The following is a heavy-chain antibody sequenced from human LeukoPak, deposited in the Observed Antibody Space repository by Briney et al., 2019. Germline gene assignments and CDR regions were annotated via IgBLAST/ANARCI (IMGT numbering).Heavy chain of an antibody. D-gene: IGHD3-22*01. CDR1: GFAFSSYA. Sequence: AGGSLRLSCAASGFAFSSYAMSWVRQAPGKGLEWVSAISGSGGSTYYADSVKGRFTISRDNSKNTLYLKMNSLRAEDTAVYYCAKISGEAYYYDSSGSLYWGQGTLVTVSS. V-gene: IGHV3-23*01. CDR3: AKISGEAYYYDSSGSLY. CDR2: ISGSGGST. J-gene: IGHJ4*02.